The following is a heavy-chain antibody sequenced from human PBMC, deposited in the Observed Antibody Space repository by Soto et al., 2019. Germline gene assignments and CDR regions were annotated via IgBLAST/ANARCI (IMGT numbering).Heavy chain of an antibody. CDR1: GFTFSSYW. CDR3: ARESAVAEGEHFDY. D-gene: IGHD6-19*01. Sequence: GGSLRLSCAASGFTFSSYWMSWVRQAPGKGLEWVASIKQDGSEKYYVDSVKGRFTISRDNAKNSLYLQMNSLRAEDTAVYYCARESAVAEGEHFDYWGQGTLVTVSS. V-gene: IGHV3-7*03. CDR2: IKQDGSEK. J-gene: IGHJ4*02.